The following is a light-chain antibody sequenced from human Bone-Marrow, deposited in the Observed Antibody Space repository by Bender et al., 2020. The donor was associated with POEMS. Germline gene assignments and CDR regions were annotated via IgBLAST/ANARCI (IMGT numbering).Light chain of an antibody. Sequence: QSVLTQPPSMSAAPGQMITISCSGSSSNIGNNYVSWYQQVPTTAPRLLIYDSTYRPSGIPDRLSASKSGTSATLGITGLQTGDEADYYCVTWDNSLSAGVFGGGTKVTVL. J-gene: IGLJ3*02. CDR2: DST. CDR3: VTWDNSLSAGV. V-gene: IGLV1-51*01. CDR1: SSNIGNNY.